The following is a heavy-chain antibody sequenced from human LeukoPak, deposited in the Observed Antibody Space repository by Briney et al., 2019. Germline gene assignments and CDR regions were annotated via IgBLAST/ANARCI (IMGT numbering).Heavy chain of an antibody. J-gene: IGHJ5*02. V-gene: IGHV4-38-2*02. CDR1: GYSISTGYY. Sequence: PSETLSLTCTVSGYSISTGYYWDWIRQPPGKGLEWIGTFYHGGSTYYNPSLKSRVTISVDTSKNQFSLKLSSVTAADTAVYYCARLIWGVRATKRYNWFDPWGQGTLVTVSS. D-gene: IGHD3-10*01. CDR2: FYHGGST. CDR3: ARLIWGVRATKRYNWFDP.